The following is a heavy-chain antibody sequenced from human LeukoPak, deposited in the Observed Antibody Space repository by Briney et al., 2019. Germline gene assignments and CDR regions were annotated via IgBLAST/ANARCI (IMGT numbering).Heavy chain of an antibody. CDR3: ARDSSSPYYYYGMDV. V-gene: IGHV1-18*01. CDR1: GYTFTSYG. D-gene: IGHD6-6*01. Sequence: GASVKVSCKASGYTFTSYGISWVRQAPGQGLEWMGWISAYNGNTNYAQKLQGRVTMTTDTSTSTAYMELRSLRSDDTAMYYCARDSSSPYYYYGMDVWGQGTTVTVSS. CDR2: ISAYNGNT. J-gene: IGHJ6*02.